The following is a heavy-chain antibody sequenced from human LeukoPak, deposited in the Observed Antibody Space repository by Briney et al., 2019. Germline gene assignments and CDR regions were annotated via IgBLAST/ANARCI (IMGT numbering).Heavy chain of an antibody. CDR3: AIDPNWGTHS. CDR1: GFAFSTYT. CDR2: IGNNGGGI. V-gene: IGHV3-23*01. J-gene: IGHJ4*02. Sequence: ESGGSLRLSCAASGFAFSTYTMYWVRHPPGKRLEWVSIIGNNGGGIHYADSVKGRFTISRDNFKNAPYLQMNSLRVEDTAVYYCAIDPNWGTHSWGQGVLVTVSS. D-gene: IGHD7-27*01.